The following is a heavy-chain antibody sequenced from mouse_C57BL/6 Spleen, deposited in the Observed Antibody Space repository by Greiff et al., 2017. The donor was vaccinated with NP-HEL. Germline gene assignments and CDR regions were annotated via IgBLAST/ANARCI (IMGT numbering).Heavy chain of an antibody. CDR3: ARIYYGYDHYYAMDY. CDR2: IDPSDSET. Sequence: VQLQQPGAELVRPGSSVKLSCKASGYTFTSYWMHWVKQRPIQGLEWIGNIDPSDSETHYNQKFKDKATLTVDKSSSTAYMQLSSLTSEDSAVYYCARIYYGYDHYYAMDYWGQGTSVTVSS. J-gene: IGHJ4*01. CDR1: GYTFTSYW. V-gene: IGHV1-52*01. D-gene: IGHD2-2*01.